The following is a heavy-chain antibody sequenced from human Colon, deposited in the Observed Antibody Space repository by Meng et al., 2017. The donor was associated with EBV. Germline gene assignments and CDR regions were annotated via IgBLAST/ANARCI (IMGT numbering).Heavy chain of an antibody. CDR2: IYYSGST. CDR1: GGSVSSGGYY. V-gene: IGHV4-31*03. J-gene: IGHJ4*02. Sequence: QVNLQESGPGLVKPSQTLSLTCTVSGGSVSSGGYYWTWIRQHPGKGLEWFGHIYYSGSTFYNPSLKRRVIISIDTSKNQFSLNLRSVTAADTAVYYCARVSSGWDYFDYWGQGTLVTVSS. CDR3: ARVSSGWDYFDY. D-gene: IGHD6-19*01.